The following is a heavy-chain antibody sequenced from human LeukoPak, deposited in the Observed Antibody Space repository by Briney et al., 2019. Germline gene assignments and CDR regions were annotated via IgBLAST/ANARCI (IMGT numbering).Heavy chain of an antibody. D-gene: IGHD1-1*01. CDR1: GGSITRYY. J-gene: IGHJ1*01. V-gene: IGHV4-59*08. CDR2: IYYDGST. CDR3: ARSLGLYNDYSAYGH. Sequence: SETLSLTCTVSGGSITRYYWSWIRQPPGQGLEWVGYIYYDGSTDYNSSLKSRVTISIGTSKNHFSLNLTSVTAADTAVYYCARSLGLYNDYSAYGHWGQGTLVTVAS.